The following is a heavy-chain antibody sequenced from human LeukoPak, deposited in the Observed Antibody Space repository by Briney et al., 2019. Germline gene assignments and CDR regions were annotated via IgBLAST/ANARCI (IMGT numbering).Heavy chain of an antibody. CDR2: ISSSGSTI. CDR3: ARVIAAAATAQADYFDY. Sequence: GGSLRLSCAASGFTFSSYEMNWVRQAPGKGLEWVSYISSSGSTIYYADSVKGRFTISRDNAKNSLYLQMNSLRAEDTAVYYCARVIAAAATAQADYFDYWGQGTLVTVSS. J-gene: IGHJ4*02. V-gene: IGHV3-48*03. CDR1: GFTFSSYE. D-gene: IGHD6-13*01.